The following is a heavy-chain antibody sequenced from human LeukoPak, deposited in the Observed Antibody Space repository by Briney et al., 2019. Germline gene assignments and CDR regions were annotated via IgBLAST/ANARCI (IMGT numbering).Heavy chain of an antibody. Sequence: PSETLSLTCAVYGGSFSGYYWSWIRQPPGKGLEWIGEINHSGSTNYNPSLKSRVTISVDTSKNQFSLKLSSVTAADTAVYYCARLLGDGFGELLAFDYWGQGTLVTVSS. J-gene: IGHJ4*02. D-gene: IGHD3-10*01. CDR1: GGSFSGYY. V-gene: IGHV4-34*01. CDR3: ARLLGDGFGELLAFDY. CDR2: INHSGST.